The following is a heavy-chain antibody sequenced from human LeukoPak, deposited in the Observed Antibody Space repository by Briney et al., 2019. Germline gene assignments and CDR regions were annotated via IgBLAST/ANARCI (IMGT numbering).Heavy chain of an antibody. CDR1: GGSISSYY. CDR3: ARPYSSGWSGAFDI. Sequence: SDTLSLTCTVSGGSISSYYWSWIRQPPGKGLEWIGNIYTSGNTNYNPSLKSRVAISVDTSKNQFSLKLNSVTSADTAVYYCARPYSSGWSGAFDIWGQGIMVTVSS. J-gene: IGHJ3*02. D-gene: IGHD6-19*01. V-gene: IGHV4-4*09. CDR2: IYTSGNT.